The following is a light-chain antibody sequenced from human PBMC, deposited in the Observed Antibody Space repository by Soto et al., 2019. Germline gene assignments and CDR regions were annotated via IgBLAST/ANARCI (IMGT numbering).Light chain of an antibody. Sequence: DIQMTQSPSSLSTSVGDRVTITCRASQYINNYLNWYQQKPGKAPKLLIFAAYNLQSGVPSRFSGSGSGTDFPLTISSLQPEDFATYYCQQSYSTPPSTFGQGTKLDMK. CDR2: AAY. CDR3: QQSYSTPPST. V-gene: IGKV1-39*01. CDR1: QYINNY. J-gene: IGKJ2*01.